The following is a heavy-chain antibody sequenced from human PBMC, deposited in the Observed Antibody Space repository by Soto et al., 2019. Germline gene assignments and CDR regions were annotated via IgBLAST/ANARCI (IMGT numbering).Heavy chain of an antibody. V-gene: IGHV3-30-3*01. J-gene: IGHJ4*02. CDR2: ISYDGSNK. Sequence: PGGSLRLSCAASGFTFSSYAMHWVRQAPGKGLEWVAVISYDGSNKYYADSVKGRFTISGDNSKNTLYLQMNSLRAEDTAVYYCARGGSSHHDYWGQGTLVTVSS. CDR1: GFTFSSYA. D-gene: IGHD6-13*01. CDR3: ARGGSSHHDY.